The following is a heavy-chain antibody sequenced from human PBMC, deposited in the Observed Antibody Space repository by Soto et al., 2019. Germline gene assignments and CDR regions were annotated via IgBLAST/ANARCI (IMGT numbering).Heavy chain of an antibody. CDR1: GFTVSSNY. J-gene: IGHJ6*02. CDR2: IYSGGST. Sequence: EVQLVESGGGLVQPGGSLRLSCAASGFTVSSNYMSWVRQAPGKGLEWVSVIYSGGSTYYADSVKGRFTISRHNSQNTLYLQRNSLRAEDAAVYYCASGDGGVYSYYGMDVWGQGTTVTVSS. D-gene: IGHD2-8*02. CDR3: ASGDGGVYSYYGMDV. V-gene: IGHV3-53*04.